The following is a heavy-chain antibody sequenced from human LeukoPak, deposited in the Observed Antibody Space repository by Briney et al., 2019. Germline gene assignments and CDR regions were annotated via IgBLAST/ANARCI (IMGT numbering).Heavy chain of an antibody. CDR3: ARVGSYDFWSGYFYYFDY. J-gene: IGHJ4*02. CDR2: INPNSGGT. V-gene: IGHV1-2*02. CDR1: GYTFTGYY. Sequence: ASVKVSCKASGYTFTGYYMHWVRQAPGQGLEWMGWINPNSGGTNYAQKFQGRVAMTRDTSISTAYMELSRLRSDDTAVYYCARVGSYDFWSGYFYYFDYWGQGTLVTVSS. D-gene: IGHD3-3*01.